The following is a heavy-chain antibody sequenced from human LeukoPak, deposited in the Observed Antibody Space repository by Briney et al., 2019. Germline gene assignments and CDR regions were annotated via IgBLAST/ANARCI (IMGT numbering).Heavy chain of an antibody. D-gene: IGHD3-16*01. CDR1: GFTFSSYA. Sequence: SGGSLRLSCAASGFTFSSYAMHWVRQAPGKGLEWVSAISGSGGSTYYADSVKGRFTISRDNSKNTLYLQMNSLRAEDTAVYYCARGGRDDYPSAHDYWGQGTLVTVSS. CDR2: ISGSGGST. CDR3: ARGGRDDYPSAHDY. J-gene: IGHJ4*02. V-gene: IGHV3-23*01.